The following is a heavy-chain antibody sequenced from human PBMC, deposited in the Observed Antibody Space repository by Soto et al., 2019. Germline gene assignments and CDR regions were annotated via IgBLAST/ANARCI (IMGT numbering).Heavy chain of an antibody. CDR1: GGSISSGGDS. J-gene: IGHJ4*02. CDR3: VRGSVSYVNFDS. CDR2: IYHSGST. V-gene: IGHV4-30-2*01. Sequence: QLQLQESGSGLVKPSQTLSLTCAVSGGSISSGGDSWNWIRQPPGKGLVWIGYIYHSGSTYYNPSLKGRVTISVDGSKNHFSLKLTSVTAADTAVYYCVRGSVSYVNFDSWGQGTLVTVSS. D-gene: IGHD5-18*01.